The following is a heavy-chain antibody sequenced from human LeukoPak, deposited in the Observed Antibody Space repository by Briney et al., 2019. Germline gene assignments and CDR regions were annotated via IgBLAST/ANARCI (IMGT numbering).Heavy chain of an antibody. D-gene: IGHD6-19*01. CDR3: ARGGSGWYTHFDY. V-gene: IGHV3-53*01. CDR2: FYSGGST. CDR1: GFTFSSYA. J-gene: IGHJ4*02. Sequence: GGSLRLSCAASGFTFSSYAMHWVRQAPGKGLEWVSVFYSGGSTYYADSVKGRFTISRDNSKNTLYLQMNSLRAEDTAVYYCARGGSGWYTHFDYWGQGTLVTVSS.